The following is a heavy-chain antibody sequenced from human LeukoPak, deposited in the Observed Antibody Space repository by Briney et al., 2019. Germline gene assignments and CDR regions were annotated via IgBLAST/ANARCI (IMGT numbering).Heavy chain of an antibody. CDR3: ARVVCTNGVCYDFDY. D-gene: IGHD2-8*01. V-gene: IGHV3-48*03. CDR1: GFTFSSYE. Sequence: GGSLRLSCAASGFTFSSYEMNWVRQAPGKGLEWVSYISSSGSTIYYADSVKGRFTISRDNAKNSLYLQMNSLRAEDTAVYYCARVVCTNGVCYDFDYWGQGTLVTVSS. J-gene: IGHJ4*02. CDR2: ISSSGSTI.